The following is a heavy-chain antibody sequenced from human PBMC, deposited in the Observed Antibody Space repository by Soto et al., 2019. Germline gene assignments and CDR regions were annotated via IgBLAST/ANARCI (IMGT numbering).Heavy chain of an antibody. D-gene: IGHD2-2*01. Sequence: GGSLRLSCAASGFTFSSYGMHWVRQAPGKGLEWVAVISYDGSNKYYADSVKGRFTISRDNSKNTLYLQMNSLRAEDTAVYYCAKGDRYCSSTSCRATNYYYYYMDVWGKGTTVTVSS. CDR3: AKGDRYCSSTSCRATNYYYYYMDV. CDR1: GFTFSSYG. CDR2: ISYDGSNK. J-gene: IGHJ6*03. V-gene: IGHV3-30*18.